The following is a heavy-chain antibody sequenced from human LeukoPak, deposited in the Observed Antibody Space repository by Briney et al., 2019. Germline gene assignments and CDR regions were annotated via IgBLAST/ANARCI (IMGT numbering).Heavy chain of an antibody. Sequence: PSETLSLTCTVSGGSISSYYWSWIRQPPGKGLEWIGEINHSGSTNYNPSLKSRVTISVDTSKNQFSLKLSSVTAADTAVYYCARGSGTDGSGAFYYFDYWGQGTLVTVSS. D-gene: IGHD3-10*01. CDR1: GGSISSYY. CDR3: ARGSGTDGSGAFYYFDY. CDR2: INHSGST. V-gene: IGHV4-34*01. J-gene: IGHJ4*02.